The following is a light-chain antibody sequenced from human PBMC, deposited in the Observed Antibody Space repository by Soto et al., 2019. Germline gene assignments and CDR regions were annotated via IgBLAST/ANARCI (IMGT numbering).Light chain of an antibody. V-gene: IGKV1-39*01. Sequence: DIQMTQSPSSLSASVGDRVTITCRASQSIANYLNWYQQKPVKAPNLLIYAASTLLSGVPSRFSGRGSGTPFTLTITSLQPEDFETYYCQQSYSSPETFGQGTKVEIK. CDR1: QSIANY. CDR2: AAS. J-gene: IGKJ1*01. CDR3: QQSYSSPET.